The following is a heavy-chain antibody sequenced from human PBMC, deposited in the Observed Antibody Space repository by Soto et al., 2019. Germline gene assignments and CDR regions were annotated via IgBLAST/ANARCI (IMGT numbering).Heavy chain of an antibody. CDR3: ARVSITIFGVERGDV. Sequence: QVQLVQSGAEVKKPGASVKFSCKASVYTFTSYVISWVRQAPGQGLEWMGWSSDYNGNTNYAQKLQGRVTMTTDTSTSTAYMELRSLRSDDTAVYYCARVSITIFGVERGDVWGQGTTVTVSS. D-gene: IGHD3-3*01. CDR1: VYTFTSYV. CDR2: SSDYNGNT. J-gene: IGHJ6*02. V-gene: IGHV1-18*01.